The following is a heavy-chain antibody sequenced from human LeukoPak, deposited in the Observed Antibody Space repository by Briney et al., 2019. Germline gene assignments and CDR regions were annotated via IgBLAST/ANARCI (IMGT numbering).Heavy chain of an antibody. V-gene: IGHV3-66*01. D-gene: IGHD6-19*01. CDR2: IYSGGST. J-gene: IGHJ2*01. CDR1: GFTFTNYW. CDR3: AREKRIAVAGTHWYFDL. Sequence: GGSLRLSCAASGFTFTNYWMTWVRQAPGKGLGWASVIYSGGSTYYADSVKGRFTISRDNSKNTLYLQMNSLRAEDTAVYYCAREKRIAVAGTHWYFDLWGRGTLVTVSS.